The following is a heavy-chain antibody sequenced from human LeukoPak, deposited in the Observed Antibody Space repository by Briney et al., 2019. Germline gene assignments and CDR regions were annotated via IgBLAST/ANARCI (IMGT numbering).Heavy chain of an antibody. V-gene: IGHV4-39*01. J-gene: IGHJ4*02. CDR2: IYYSAST. Sequence: SETLSLTCTVSGGSIRSSSFYWAWIRQPPGKGLEWIGSIYYSASTFYNPSLKSRVTISADTSKNQFSLKLSCVTAAETAVYYCARRTIVATIDYWGQGTLVTVSS. D-gene: IGHD5-12*01. CDR3: ARRTIVATIDY. CDR1: GGSIRSSSFY.